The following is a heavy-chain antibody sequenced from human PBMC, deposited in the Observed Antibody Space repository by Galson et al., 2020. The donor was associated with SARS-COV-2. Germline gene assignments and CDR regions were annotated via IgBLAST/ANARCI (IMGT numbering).Heavy chain of an antibody. J-gene: IGHJ2*01. CDR1: GFTFSDYT. V-gene: IGHV3-21*01. Sequence: GESLKISCAASGFTFSDYTMIWVRQAPGKGLEWVSSIFGSGSYRYYADSVKGRFTISRDSAKSSLYLQMNSLGADDTAVYYCARDLGPAPMIKWYFDLWGRGALFTVSS. D-gene: IGHD3-16*01. CDR2: IFGSGSYR. CDR3: ARDLGPAPMIKWYFDL.